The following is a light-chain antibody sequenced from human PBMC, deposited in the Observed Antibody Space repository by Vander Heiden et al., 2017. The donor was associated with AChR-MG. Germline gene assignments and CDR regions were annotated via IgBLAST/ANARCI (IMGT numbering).Light chain of an antibody. V-gene: IGLV2-8*01. J-gene: IGLJ3*02. CDR1: SSHVGGDNY. CDR2: EVS. Sequence: QSALTQPPSASGSPGQSVTIPCTGTSSHVGGDNYIAWYQQHPGKAPKLMIYEVSKRPSGVPDRFSGSKSGNTASLTGSGLQAEDEADYYCISDGGSSKWVFGGGTKLTVL. CDR3: ISDGGSSKWV.